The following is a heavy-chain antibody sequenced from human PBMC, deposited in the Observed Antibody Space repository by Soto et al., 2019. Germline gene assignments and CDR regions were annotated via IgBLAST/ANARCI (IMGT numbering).Heavy chain of an antibody. J-gene: IGHJ4*02. V-gene: IGHV1-46*01. CDR2: INPSGGTT. D-gene: IGHD3-3*01. CDR1: GYTFTNYH. CDR3: AKKRHYDFWSGDLDY. Sequence: ASVKVSCKASGYTFTNYHIHWVRQAPEDGLEWMGRINPSGGTTIYAQKFHGRVTMTRDTSTSTVYMELSGLRSEGTAVYYCAKKRHYDFWSGDLDYWGQGTLVTVSS.